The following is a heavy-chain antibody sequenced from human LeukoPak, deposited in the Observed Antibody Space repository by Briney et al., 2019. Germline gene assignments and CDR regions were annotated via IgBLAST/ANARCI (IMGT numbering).Heavy chain of an antibody. V-gene: IGHV3-21*01. Sequence: SGGSLRLSCAASGSTFSSYSMNWVRQAPGKGLEWVSSITSSSSYIYYADSVKGRFTISRDNAKNSLYLQMNSLRAGDTAVYYCARDSKPIDYWGQGTLVTVSS. D-gene: IGHD2-2*01. CDR1: GSTFSSYS. J-gene: IGHJ4*02. CDR2: ITSSSSYI. CDR3: ARDSKPIDY.